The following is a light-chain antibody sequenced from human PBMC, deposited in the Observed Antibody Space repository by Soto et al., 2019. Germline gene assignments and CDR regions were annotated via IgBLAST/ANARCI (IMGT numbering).Light chain of an antibody. J-gene: IGKJ1*01. V-gene: IGKV3-20*01. Sequence: EIVLTQSPGTLSLSPGERATLSFRASQSVSSRFVAWYQQKVGQAPRLLIDAASSRATGLPDRFSGSGSGTDFILTSSRLEPDVSAVYYCQQYTSSPRTFGQGTKLDIK. CDR2: AAS. CDR1: QSVSSRF. CDR3: QQYTSSPRT.